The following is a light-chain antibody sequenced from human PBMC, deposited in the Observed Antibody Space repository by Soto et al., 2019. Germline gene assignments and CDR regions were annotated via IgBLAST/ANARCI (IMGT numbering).Light chain of an antibody. Sequence: DIQMTQSPSTLSAYVGDRVTITCRASRSISTWLAWYQQKPGKAPKLLIQKASSLESGVPSRFSGSGSGTEFTLTISSLQPDDVATYYCQQYDRYWTFGQGTRVEI. CDR2: KAS. V-gene: IGKV1-5*03. CDR1: RSISTW. CDR3: QQYDRYWT. J-gene: IGKJ1*01.